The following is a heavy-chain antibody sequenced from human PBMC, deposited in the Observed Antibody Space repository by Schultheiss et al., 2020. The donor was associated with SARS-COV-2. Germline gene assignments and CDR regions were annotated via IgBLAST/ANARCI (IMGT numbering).Heavy chain of an antibody. CDR3: TRNSTSSGWFDP. Sequence: GGSLRLSCVTSGFSFSGSGIYWVRQASGKGLEWVGRIRSKARNYATTYAASVKGRFIISRDESRNTSYLQMNSLKIEDTDVYYCTRNSTSSGWFDPWGQGTLVTVSS. J-gene: IGHJ5*02. CDR1: GFSFSGSG. CDR2: IRSKARNYAT. D-gene: IGHD5-18*01. V-gene: IGHV3-73*01.